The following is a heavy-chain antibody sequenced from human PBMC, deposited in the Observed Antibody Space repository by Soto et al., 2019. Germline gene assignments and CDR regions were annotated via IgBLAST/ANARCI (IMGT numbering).Heavy chain of an antibody. D-gene: IGHD3-22*01. V-gene: IGHV4-31*03. CDR1: GGSISSGGYY. CDR2: IYYSGST. CDR3: ARGPTYYYDSSGYNWFDP. Sequence: TSETLSLTCTVSGGSISSGGYYWSWIRQHPGKGLEWIGYIYYSGSTYYNPSLKSRVTISVDTSKNQFSLKLSSVTAADTAVYYCARGPTYYYDSSGYNWFDPWGQGTLVTVSS. J-gene: IGHJ5*02.